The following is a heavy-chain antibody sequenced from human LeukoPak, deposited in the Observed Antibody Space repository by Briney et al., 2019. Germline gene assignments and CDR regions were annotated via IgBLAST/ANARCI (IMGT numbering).Heavy chain of an antibody. CDR3: ARFGAAAGTDY. D-gene: IGHD6-13*01. V-gene: IGHV4-59*01. CDR1: GASITSYY. J-gene: IGHJ4*02. CDR2: VYYSGST. Sequence: SETLSLTCTVSGASITSYYWTWIRQPPGKGLEWIGYVYYSGSTNYNPSLKSRVTISVDTSKNQFSLKLTSMTGADTAVYYCARFGAAAGTDYWGQGTLVTVSS.